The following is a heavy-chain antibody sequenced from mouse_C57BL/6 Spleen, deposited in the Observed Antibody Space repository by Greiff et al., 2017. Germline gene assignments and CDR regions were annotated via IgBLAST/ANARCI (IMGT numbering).Heavy chain of an antibody. V-gene: IGHV10-1*01. CDR2: IRSKSNNYAT. D-gene: IGHD1-1*01. CDR1: GFSFNTYA. CDR3: VRHDYYGYYFDY. J-gene: IGHJ2*01. Sequence: EVQLVESGGGLVQPKGSLKLSCAASGFSFNTYAMNWVRQAPGKGLEWVARIRSKSNNYATYYADSVKDRFTISRDDSESMLYLQMNNLKTEDTAVYYCVRHDYYGYYFDYWGQGTTLTVSS.